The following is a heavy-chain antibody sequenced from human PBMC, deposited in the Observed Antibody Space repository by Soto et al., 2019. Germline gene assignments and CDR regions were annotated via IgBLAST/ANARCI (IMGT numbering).Heavy chain of an antibody. CDR1: GFTSDDYT. CDR3: AKGTWEHCSSTSCPRYYYYYGMDV. D-gene: IGHD2-2*01. V-gene: IGHV3-43*01. Sequence: RGSLRLSCASSGFTSDDYTMHWVRQAPGKGLEWVSLISWDGGSTYYADSVKGRFTISRDNSKNSLYLQMNSLRTEDTALYYCAKGTWEHCSSTSCPRYYYYYGMDVWGQGTTVTVSS. CDR2: ISWDGGST. J-gene: IGHJ6*02.